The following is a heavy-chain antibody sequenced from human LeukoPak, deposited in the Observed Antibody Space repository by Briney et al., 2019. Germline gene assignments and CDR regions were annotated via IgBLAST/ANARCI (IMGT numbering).Heavy chain of an antibody. J-gene: IGHJ3*02. D-gene: IGHD1-26*01. CDR3: ARAKWEFGLPFDI. Sequence: GGSLRLSCAASGFAFSTYDMHWVRQTTGKGLEWVSTIGPAGDSYYPDSVKARYTISRENAKNSLYLQMNSLRAGDTAVYYCARAKWEFGLPFDIWGQGTMVTVSS. CDR1: GFAFSTYD. CDR2: IGPAGDS. V-gene: IGHV3-13*01.